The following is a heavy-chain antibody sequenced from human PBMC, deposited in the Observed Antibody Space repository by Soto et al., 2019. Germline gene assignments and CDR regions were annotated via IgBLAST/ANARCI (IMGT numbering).Heavy chain of an antibody. CDR2: INPSGGST. V-gene: IGHV1-46*01. CDR3: ARADYYDSSGFYYDC. D-gene: IGHD3-22*01. Sequence: QVQLVQSGAEVKNPGASVKVSCKASGYIFTTHYIHWVRQAPGQGLGWMGIINPSGGSTNYLQKFQGRITMTRETSTSTVYMELSSLRSEDTAVYFCARADYYDSSGFYYDCWGQGSLVTVSS. J-gene: IGHJ4*02. CDR1: GYIFTTHY.